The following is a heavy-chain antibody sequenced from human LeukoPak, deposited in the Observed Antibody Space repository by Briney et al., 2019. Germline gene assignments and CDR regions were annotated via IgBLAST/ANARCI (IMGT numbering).Heavy chain of an antibody. CDR3: ARNYGAGLVDY. D-gene: IGHD3-10*01. V-gene: IGHV3-74*03. CDR1: GFTFSNYW. J-gene: IGHJ4*02. Sequence: GRSLRLSCAASGFTFSNYWMYWVRQAPGKGLVWVSRINTDGISTTYADSVKGRFTISRDNAKNTLFLQMNSLRAEDTAVYYCARNYGAGLVDYWGQGTLVTVSS. CDR2: INTDGIST.